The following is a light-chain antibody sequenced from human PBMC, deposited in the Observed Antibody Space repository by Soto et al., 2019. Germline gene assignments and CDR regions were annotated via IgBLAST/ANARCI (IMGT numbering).Light chain of an antibody. J-gene: IGKJ2*01. Sequence: DLQMTQSPSSVSASVGDRVTITCRASQAISDWVAWYQQKPGKAPKLLIHSASSLQNEVPPRFSGSTSGTDFTLTISGLQPEDVATYYCQQADSFPYTFGRGTKLEI. V-gene: IGKV1-12*02. CDR3: QQADSFPYT. CDR1: QAISDW. CDR2: SAS.